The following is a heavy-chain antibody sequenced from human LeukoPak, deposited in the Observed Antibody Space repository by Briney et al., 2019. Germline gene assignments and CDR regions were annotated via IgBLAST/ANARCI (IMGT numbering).Heavy chain of an antibody. CDR1: GFTFSSYA. V-gene: IGHV3-30*04. J-gene: IGHJ1*01. D-gene: IGHD2-2*01. CDR3: ARDSEIRYCSSTSCFEYFQH. Sequence: GGSLRLSCAASGFTFSSYAMHWVRQAPGKGLEWVAVISYDGSNKYYADSVKGRFTISRDNSKNTLYLQMNSLRAEDTAVYYCARDSEIRYCSSTSCFEYFQHWGQGTLVTVSS. CDR2: ISYDGSNK.